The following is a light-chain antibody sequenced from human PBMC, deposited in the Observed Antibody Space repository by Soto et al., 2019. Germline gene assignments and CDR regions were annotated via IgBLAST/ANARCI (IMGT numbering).Light chain of an antibody. Sequence: QSVLPQPRAVSGSPGQSVTISCTGTSSDVGGYNYVSWYQQHPGKAPKLMIYDVSKRPSGVPDRFSGSKSGNTASLTISGLQAEDEADYYCCSYAGSYTFEVFGGGTKVTVL. CDR2: DVS. CDR3: CSYAGSYTFEV. J-gene: IGLJ2*01. V-gene: IGLV2-11*01. CDR1: SSDVGGYNY.